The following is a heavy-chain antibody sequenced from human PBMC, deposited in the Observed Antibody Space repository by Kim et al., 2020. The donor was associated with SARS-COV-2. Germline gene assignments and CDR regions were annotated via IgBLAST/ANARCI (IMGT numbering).Heavy chain of an antibody. D-gene: IGHD3-10*01. V-gene: IGHV3-23*01. CDR2: ISGSGGST. Sequence: GGSLRLSCAASGFTFSSYAMSWVRQAPGKGLEWVSAISGSGGSTYYADSVKGRFTISRDNSKNTLYLQMDSLRAEDTAVYYCAKYESLGRAEDAFDIWGQGTMVTVSS. J-gene: IGHJ3*02. CDR3: AKYESLGRAEDAFDI. CDR1: GFTFSSYA.